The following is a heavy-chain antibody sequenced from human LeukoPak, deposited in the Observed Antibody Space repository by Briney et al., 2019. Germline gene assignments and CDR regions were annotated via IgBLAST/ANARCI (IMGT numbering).Heavy chain of an antibody. Sequence: ASVKVSCKASGYTFTSYYMHWVRQAPGQGLEWMGIINPSGGNTNYAQKLQGRVTMTTDTSTSTAYMELRSLRSDDTAVYYCAIGYCSSTSCYIPIAYWGQGTLVTVSS. CDR1: GYTFTSYY. CDR3: AIGYCSSTSCYIPIAY. J-gene: IGHJ4*02. V-gene: IGHV1-46*01. D-gene: IGHD2-2*02. CDR2: INPSGGNT.